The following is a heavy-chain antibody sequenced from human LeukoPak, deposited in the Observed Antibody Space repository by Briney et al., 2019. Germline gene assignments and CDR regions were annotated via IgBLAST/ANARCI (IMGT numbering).Heavy chain of an antibody. CDR1: GGTFSSYA. CDR2: IIPIFGTA. V-gene: IGHV1-69*06. J-gene: IGHJ4*02. Sequence: SVKVSCKASGGTFSSYAISWVRQAPGQGLEWMGGIIPIFGTANYAQKFQGRVTITADKSTSTAYMELSSLRSDDTAVYYCARERPLYSSGWFDYWGQGTLVTVSS. CDR3: ARERPLYSSGWFDY. D-gene: IGHD6-19*01.